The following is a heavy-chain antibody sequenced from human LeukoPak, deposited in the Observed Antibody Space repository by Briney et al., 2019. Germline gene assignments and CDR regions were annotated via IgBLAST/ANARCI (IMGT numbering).Heavy chain of an antibody. CDR3: AKDYDFWSGGGFDY. Sequence: GGSLRLSCAASGFTLSSYAMSWVRQAPGKGLEWVSAISGSGGSTYYADSVKDRLTISRDNSKNTLYLQMNSLRAEDTAVYYCAKDYDFWSGGGFDYWGQGTLVTVSS. CDR1: GFTLSSYA. J-gene: IGHJ4*02. V-gene: IGHV3-23*01. CDR2: ISGSGGST. D-gene: IGHD3-3*01.